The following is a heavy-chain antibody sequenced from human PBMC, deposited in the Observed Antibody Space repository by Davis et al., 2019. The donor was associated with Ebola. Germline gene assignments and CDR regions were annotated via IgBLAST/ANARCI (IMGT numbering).Heavy chain of an antibody. J-gene: IGHJ6*04. CDR1: GYTFTSYG. CDR2: ISAYNGNT. V-gene: IGHV1-18*04. CDR3: AKDSSSSSSYYYGMDV. Sequence: ASVKVSCKASGYTFTSYGISWVRQAPGQGLEWMGWISAYNGNTNYAQKLQGRVTMTTDTSTSTAYMELRSLRAEDTALDYCAKDSSSSSSYYYGMDVWSKGTTVTVSS. D-gene: IGHD6-6*01.